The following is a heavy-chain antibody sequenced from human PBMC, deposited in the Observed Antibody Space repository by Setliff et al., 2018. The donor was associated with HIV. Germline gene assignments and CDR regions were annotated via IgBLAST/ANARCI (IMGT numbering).Heavy chain of an antibody. V-gene: IGHV1-46*02. J-gene: IGHJ6*03. Sequence: GASVKVSCKTSAYTFNSYYMHWIRQAPGQGLEWMGLIGPSGSSTTYAQNFQGRVTMTRDTSINAAYMELSSLRSEDTAVYYCARGQYQLLRYYYMDVWGKGTTVTVSS. CDR3: ARGQYQLLRYYYMDV. CDR1: AYTFNSYY. CDR2: IGPSGSST. D-gene: IGHD2-2*01.